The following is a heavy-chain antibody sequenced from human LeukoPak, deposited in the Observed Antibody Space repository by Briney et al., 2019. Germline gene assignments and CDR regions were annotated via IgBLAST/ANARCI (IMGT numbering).Heavy chain of an antibody. J-gene: IGHJ4*02. CDR1: GGTFSSYA. CDR2: IIPIFGTA. D-gene: IGHD6-19*01. CDR3: ARGGGIAVAGPQYYFDY. Sequence: SVKVSCKASGGTFSSYAISWVRQAPGQGLEWMGGIIPIFGTANYAQKFQGRVTITADKSTSTAYMELSSLRSQDTAVYYCARGGGIAVAGPQYYFDYWGQGTLVTVSS. V-gene: IGHV1-69*06.